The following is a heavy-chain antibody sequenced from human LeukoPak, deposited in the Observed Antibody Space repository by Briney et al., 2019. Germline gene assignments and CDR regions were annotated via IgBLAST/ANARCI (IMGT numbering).Heavy chain of an antibody. CDR3: TTENNCFDY. Sequence: GGSLRLSCAGSEFTFSNAWMRWVRQAPGKGLEWVGRIKSKTNGGTTDYAAHVKGRFTISRDDSKNTLYLQMNSLEIEDTAVYYCTTENNCFDYWGQGTLVTVSS. V-gene: IGHV3-15*01. J-gene: IGHJ4*02. CDR2: IKSKTNGGTT. CDR1: EFTFSNAW.